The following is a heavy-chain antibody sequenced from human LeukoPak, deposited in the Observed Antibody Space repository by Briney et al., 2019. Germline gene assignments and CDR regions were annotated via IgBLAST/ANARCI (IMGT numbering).Heavy chain of an antibody. CDR3: AKAYCSSTSCLVDY. Sequence: PGGSLRLSCAASGFTFDDYAMHWGRQAPGKGLEWVSGISWNSGSIGYADSVKGRFTISRDNAKNSLYLQMNSLRAEDTALYYCAKAYCSSTSCLVDYWGQGTLVTVSS. CDR2: ISWNSGSI. J-gene: IGHJ4*02. CDR1: GFTFDDYA. D-gene: IGHD2-2*01. V-gene: IGHV3-9*01.